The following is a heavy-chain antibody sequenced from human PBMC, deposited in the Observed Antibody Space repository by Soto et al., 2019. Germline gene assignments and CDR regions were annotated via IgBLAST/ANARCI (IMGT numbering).Heavy chain of an antibody. J-gene: IGHJ6*02. CDR2: IFPGDSDT. D-gene: IGHD5-18*01. Sequence: GESLKISCKASGFSLNTYWIAWVRQMPGKGLEWMGAIFPGDSDTRYSPSFQGQVTISADRSLSIAYIQWGSLRASDSATYYCARQGPSYSGSAYSYVMAVWGPATMVTVFS. V-gene: IGHV5-51*01. CDR3: ARQGPSYSGSAYSYVMAV. CDR1: GFSLNTYW.